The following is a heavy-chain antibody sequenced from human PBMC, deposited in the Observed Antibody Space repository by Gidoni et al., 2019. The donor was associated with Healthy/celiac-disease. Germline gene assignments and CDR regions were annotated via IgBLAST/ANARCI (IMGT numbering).Heavy chain of an antibody. J-gene: IGHJ4*02. CDR2: SYYSGST. D-gene: IGHD3-10*01. CDR1: GGSISSSSYY. CDR3: ARVGEVGDGSGFFDY. Sequence: QLQLQESGPGLVKPSETLSLTCTVSGGSISSSSYYWGWIRQPPGKGLEWIGSSYYSGSTYYNPSLKSRVTISVDTSKNQFSLKLSSVTAADTAVYYCARVGEVGDGSGFFDYWGQGTLVTVSS. V-gene: IGHV4-39*07.